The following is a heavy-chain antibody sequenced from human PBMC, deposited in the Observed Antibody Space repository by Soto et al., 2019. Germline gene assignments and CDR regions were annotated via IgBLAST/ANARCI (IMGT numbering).Heavy chain of an antibody. CDR1: GFTFTNAW. D-gene: IGHD3-22*01. V-gene: IGHV3-15*07. CDR3: TTDSYSTIIIVRFDY. Sequence: PGGSLRLSCAASGFTFTNAWINWVRQAPGKGLEWVGRIKSKTDGGTTDYAEPVNGRFAISRDDSNNMVYLQMNSLKIEDTAVYYCTTDSYSTIIIVRFDYWGHGTLVTVSS. CDR2: IKSKTDGGTT. J-gene: IGHJ4*01.